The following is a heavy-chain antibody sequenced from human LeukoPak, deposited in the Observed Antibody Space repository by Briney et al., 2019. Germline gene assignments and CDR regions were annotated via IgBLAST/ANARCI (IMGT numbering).Heavy chain of an antibody. CDR3: ARDLVTVTKGFDI. D-gene: IGHD4-17*01. CDR1: ADSFSSHY. J-gene: IGHJ3*02. CDR2: ISYIGST. Sequence: SETLSLTCAVSADSFSSHYWTWIRQPPGKGLEWIGYISYIGSTNYNPSLKGRVTISIDTSKNQFSLKLSSVTAADTAVYYCARDLVTVTKGFDIWGQGTMVSVSS. V-gene: IGHV4-59*11.